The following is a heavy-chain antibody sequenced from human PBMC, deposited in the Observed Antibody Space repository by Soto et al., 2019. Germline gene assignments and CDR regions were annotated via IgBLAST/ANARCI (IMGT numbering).Heavy chain of an antibody. Sequence: HITLKESGPTLVEPTQTLTLTCAFSGFSLITSGVGVGWIRQPPGKALEWLAFIYWDDDKRYNPSLRTRLSIIKDTPANQVVLIMTNIDPVDTGTYFCAYRQQYRGSWDSGWFDPWGQGTLVTVSS. CDR1: GFSLITSGVG. D-gene: IGHD5-12*01. J-gene: IGHJ5*02. V-gene: IGHV2-5*02. CDR2: IYWDDDK. CDR3: AYRQQYRGSWDSGWFDP.